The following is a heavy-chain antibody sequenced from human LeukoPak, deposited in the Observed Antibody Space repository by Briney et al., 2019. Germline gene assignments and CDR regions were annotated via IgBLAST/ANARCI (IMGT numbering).Heavy chain of an antibody. CDR2: ISGSGGST. J-gene: IGHJ4*02. CDR1: GFTFSSYA. D-gene: IGHD3-10*01. CDR3: AKDTTGSSEITLDY. V-gene: IGHV3-23*01. Sequence: GGSLRLSCAASGFTFSSYAMSWVRQAPGKGLEWVSAISGSGGSTYYADSVKGRFTISRDNSKNTLYLQMNSLRAEDTAVYYCAKDTTGSSEITLDYWGQGTLVTVSS.